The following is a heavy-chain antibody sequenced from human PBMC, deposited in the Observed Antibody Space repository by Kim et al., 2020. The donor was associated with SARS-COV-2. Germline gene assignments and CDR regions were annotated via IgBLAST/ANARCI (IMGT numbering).Heavy chain of an antibody. CDR3: ARVGRSLNRRITMVQGVISRISFAAFDI. V-gene: IGHV4-34*01. CDR1: GGSFSGYY. CDR2: INHSGST. D-gene: IGHD3-10*01. Sequence: SETLSLTCAVYGGSFSGYYWSWIRQPPGKGLEWIGEINHSGSTNYNPSLKSRVTISVDTSKNQFSLKLSSVTAADTAVYYCARVGRSLNRRITMVQGVISRISFAAFDIWGQGTMVTVSS. J-gene: IGHJ3*02.